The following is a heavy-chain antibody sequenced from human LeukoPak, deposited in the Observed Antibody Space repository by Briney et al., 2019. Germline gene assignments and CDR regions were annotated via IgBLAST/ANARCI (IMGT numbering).Heavy chain of an antibody. V-gene: IGHV3-21*01. J-gene: IGHJ4*02. CDR2: ISSSSSYI. CDR1: GFTFSSYS. CDR3: ARASGGVRGYYFDY. D-gene: IGHD2-15*01. Sequence: GGSLRLSCAASGFTFSSYSMNWVRQAPGKGLEWVSSISSSSSYIYYADSVKGRFTISRDNAKNSLYLQMNSLRAEDTAVYYCARASGGVRGYYFDYWGQGTLVTVSS.